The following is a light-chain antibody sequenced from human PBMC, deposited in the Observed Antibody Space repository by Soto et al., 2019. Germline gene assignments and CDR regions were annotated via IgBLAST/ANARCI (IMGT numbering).Light chain of an antibody. V-gene: IGLV2-14*01. CDR1: SSDVGGYNY. CDR2: DVX. CDR3: SSYTSSSPFYV. J-gene: IGLJ1*01. Sequence: QSALTQPASVSGSPEQSIAISCTGTSSDVGGYNYVSWYQQDPGKAPKLMIYDVXXRPXXXXXRXXGSKSGNTASLTISGLQAEXEXDYYCSSYTSSSPFYVFGTGTKVTVL.